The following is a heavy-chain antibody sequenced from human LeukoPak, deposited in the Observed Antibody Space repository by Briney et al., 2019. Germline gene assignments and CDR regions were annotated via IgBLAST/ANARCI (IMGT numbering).Heavy chain of an antibody. J-gene: IGHJ5*02. CDR2: IHRSGGT. Sequence: PSETLSLTCAVYGESMIGHYWTWIRQPPGKRLEWIGEIHRSGGTNSNPSLKNRVTMSIDMSKNQFSLKLNSVTAADTAVYFCARAAASGSGRAYDRWAQGNLVPVSS. CDR3: ARAAASGSGRAYDR. D-gene: IGHD3-10*01. CDR1: GESMIGHY. V-gene: IGHV4-34*01.